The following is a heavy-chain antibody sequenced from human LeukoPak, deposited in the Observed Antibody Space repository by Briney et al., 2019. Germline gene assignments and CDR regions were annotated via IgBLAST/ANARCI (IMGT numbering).Heavy chain of an antibody. CDR3: ARRVLWLRGAFDI. CDR2: IKEDGSVK. CDR1: GFTFSTYS. D-gene: IGHD5-18*01. J-gene: IGHJ3*02. Sequence: PGGSLRLSCAASGFTFSTYSMHWGRQAPGKGLEWVANIKEDGSVKHYVDSVKGRFTISRDNAKNSLYLQMNSLRAEDTALYHCARRVLWLRGAFDIWGQGTMVTVSS. V-gene: IGHV3-7*03.